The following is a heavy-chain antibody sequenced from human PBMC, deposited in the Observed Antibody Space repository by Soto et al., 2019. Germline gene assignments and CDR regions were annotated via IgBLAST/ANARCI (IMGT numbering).Heavy chain of an antibody. D-gene: IGHD5-12*01. CDR2: VFHSGSV. Sequence: SETLSLTCTVSGGSISGDYYHWTWIRQSPGKGLEWIGYVFHSGSVLYNPSLKSRVTISVDTSKNQFSLKLSSVTAADTAVYYCARVVTRGYSGYDSYYFDYWGQGTLVTVSS. J-gene: IGHJ4*02. CDR3: ARVVTRGYSGYDSYYFDY. CDR1: GGSISGDYYH. V-gene: IGHV4-30-4*08.